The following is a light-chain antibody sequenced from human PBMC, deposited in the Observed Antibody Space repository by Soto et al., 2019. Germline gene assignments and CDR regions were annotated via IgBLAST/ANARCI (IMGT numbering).Light chain of an antibody. CDR2: QDS. CDR1: KLGDKY. J-gene: IGLJ2*01. CDR3: QAWDSSTVV. Sequence: YELTQPPSVSVSPGQTASITCSGDKLGDKYACWYQQKPGQSPVLVIYQDSKRPSGIPERFSGSNSGNTATLTISGTQAMDEADYYCQAWDSSTVVFGGGTQLTVL. V-gene: IGLV3-1*01.